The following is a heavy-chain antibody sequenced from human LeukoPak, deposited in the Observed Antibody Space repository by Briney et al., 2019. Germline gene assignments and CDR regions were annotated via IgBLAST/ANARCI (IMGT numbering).Heavy chain of an antibody. CDR3: ARVDPPRRLDY. V-gene: IGHV4-4*02. CDR2: IYHSGSA. J-gene: IGHJ4*02. D-gene: IGHD2-21*02. Sequence: SGTLSLTCAASGGSVSSTNYWSGVRQSPGKGLEWIGEIYHSGSANYNPSLRSRVTMSLDKSKNQFSLKLSSVTAAYTAVNYCARVDPPRRLDYWGQGTLVTVSS. CDR1: GGSVSSTNY.